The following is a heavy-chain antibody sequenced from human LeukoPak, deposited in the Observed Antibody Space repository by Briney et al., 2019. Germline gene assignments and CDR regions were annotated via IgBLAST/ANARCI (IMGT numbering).Heavy chain of an antibody. J-gene: IGHJ4*02. CDR3: ARGTHTPYSSSAGGDYYFDY. D-gene: IGHD6-6*01. V-gene: IGHV4-4*07. CDR1: GGSISSYY. CDR2: IYNSGST. Sequence: SETLSLTCTVSGGSISSYYWSWIRQPAGKGLEWIGRIYNSGSTNYNPSLKSRVTMSVDTSKNQFSLELSSVTAADTAVYYCARGTHTPYSSSAGGDYYFDYWGQGTLVTVSS.